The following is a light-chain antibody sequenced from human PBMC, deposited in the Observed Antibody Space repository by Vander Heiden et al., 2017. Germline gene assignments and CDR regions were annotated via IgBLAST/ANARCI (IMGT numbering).Light chain of an antibody. Sequence: DIVMTQSPDSLAVSLGERATINFKSSQSILHSSDNKDYLAWYQQKPGQPPKLLISWASTRESGVPDRFSGSGSGTDFTLTISSLQAEDVAVYYCQQYYATRTFGQGTKVEIK. CDR3: QQYYATRT. V-gene: IGKV4-1*01. CDR1: QSILHSSDNKDY. J-gene: IGKJ1*01. CDR2: WAS.